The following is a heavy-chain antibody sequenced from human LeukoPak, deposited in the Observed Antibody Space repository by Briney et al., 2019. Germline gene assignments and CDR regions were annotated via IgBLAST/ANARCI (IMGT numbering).Heavy chain of an antibody. CDR3: AREVYYGSENFDY. CDR1: GGSISSYY. V-gene: IGHV4-4*07. CDR2: IYPSGST. D-gene: IGHD3-10*01. J-gene: IGHJ4*02. Sequence: KPSETLSLTCTVSGGSISSYYWIWIRQPAGKGLEWIGRIYPSGSTNYNPSLKSRVTMSVDTSKNQFSLKLSSVTAADTAVYYCAREVYYGSENFDYWGQGTLVTVSS.